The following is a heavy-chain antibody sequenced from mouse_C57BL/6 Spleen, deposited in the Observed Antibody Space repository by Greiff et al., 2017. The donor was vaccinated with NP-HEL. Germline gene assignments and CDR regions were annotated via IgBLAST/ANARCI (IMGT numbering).Heavy chain of an antibody. V-gene: IGHV1-5*01. CDR2: IYPGNSDT. CDR3: TRPYGHDGGYFDV. CDR1: GYTFTSYW. Sequence: VQLQQSGTVLARPGASVKMSCKTSGYTFTSYWMHWVKQRPGQGLEWIGAIYPGNSDTSYNQKFKGKAKLTAVTSASTAYMELSSLTNEDSAVYYCTRPYGHDGGYFDVWGTGTTVTVSS. J-gene: IGHJ1*03. D-gene: IGHD2-2*01.